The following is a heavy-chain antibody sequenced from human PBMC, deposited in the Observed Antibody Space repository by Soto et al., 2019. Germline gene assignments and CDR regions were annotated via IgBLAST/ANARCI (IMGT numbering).Heavy chain of an antibody. Sequence: QLQLQESGPGLVKPSETLSLTCTVSGGSISSSSYYWGWIRQSPGKGLEWIGNIYYSGSTYYNPSLKSRVTTSVDTSTAPFSPQLSSVTAADTAVYSCASRGGSSPFACWGQGTLVTVSS. CDR2: IYYSGST. CDR1: GGSISSSSYY. V-gene: IGHV4-39*01. J-gene: IGHJ4*02. D-gene: IGHD1-26*01. CDR3: ASRGGSSPFAC.